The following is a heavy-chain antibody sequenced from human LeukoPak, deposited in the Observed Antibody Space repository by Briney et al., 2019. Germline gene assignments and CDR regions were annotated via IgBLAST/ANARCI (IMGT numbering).Heavy chain of an antibody. V-gene: IGHV3-53*01. CDR1: GFTVSNTY. J-gene: IGHJ4*02. D-gene: IGHD3-22*01. CDR3: AREARGGYYDSAGYYDY. CDR2: IYSGGPT. Sequence: GGSLRLSCVAAGFTVSNTYMTWVRQAPGKGLEWVSVIYSGGPTYYADSVKGRFTISRDISKNTVYLHMNSLRAEDTAVYYCAREARGGYYDSAGYYDYWGQGTLVTVSS.